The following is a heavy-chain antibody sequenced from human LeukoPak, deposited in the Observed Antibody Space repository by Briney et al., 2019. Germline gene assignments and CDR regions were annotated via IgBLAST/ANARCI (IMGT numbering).Heavy chain of an antibody. V-gene: IGHV4-59*01. D-gene: IGHD5-12*01. Sequence: SETLSLTCTVSGGSISSYYWSWIRQPPGKGLEWIGYIYYSGSTNYNPSLKSRVTISVDTSKNQFSLKLSSVTAADTAVYYCARGGNHRPGYSGYDGAFDIWGQGTMVTVSS. J-gene: IGHJ3*02. CDR2: IYYSGST. CDR1: GGSISSYY. CDR3: ARGGNHRPGYSGYDGAFDI.